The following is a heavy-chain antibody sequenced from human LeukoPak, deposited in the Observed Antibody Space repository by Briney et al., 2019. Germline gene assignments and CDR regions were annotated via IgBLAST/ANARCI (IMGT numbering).Heavy chain of an antibody. CDR2: INPNSGGT. D-gene: IGHD1-26*01. CDR3: ATMGATNFDH. J-gene: IGHJ4*02. CDR1: GYTFTDYY. V-gene: IGHV1-2*02. Sequence: ASVKVSCKASGYTFTDYYIHWVRQAPGQGLEWLGWINPNSGGTHYAQKFQDRVIMTRDTSIRTAYMEVSRLGSDDTAEYYCATMGATNFDHSGQGTLVTVSS.